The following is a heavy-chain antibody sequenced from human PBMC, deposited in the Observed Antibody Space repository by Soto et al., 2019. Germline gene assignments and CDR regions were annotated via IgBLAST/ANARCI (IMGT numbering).Heavy chain of an antibody. CDR1: GGSINSGGNY. CDR3: ARLQHDSSGYYPYYFDY. Sequence: QVQLQESGPGLVRPSQTLSLTCSVSGGSINSGGNYWSWIRQHPGKGLEWIGYIYDSETTFYNPSIKSRVSISADTSKNQFSLKLSSMTDADTAVYYCARLQHDSSGYYPYYFDYWGQGTLVTVSS. V-gene: IGHV4-31*03. J-gene: IGHJ4*02. D-gene: IGHD3-22*01. CDR2: IYDSETT.